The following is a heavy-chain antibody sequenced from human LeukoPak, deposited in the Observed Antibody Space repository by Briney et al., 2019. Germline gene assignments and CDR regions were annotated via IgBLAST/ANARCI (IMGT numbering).Heavy chain of an antibody. CDR1: GFTFSNAW. CDR2: IKSKTDGGTT. V-gene: IGHV3-15*01. Sequence: PGGSLRLSCAASGFTFSNAWMSWVRQAPGKGLEWVGRIKSKTDGGTTDYAAPVKGRFTISRDDSKNTLYLQMNSLKTEDTAVYYCTTVGIEGAKYQLLSHDAFDIWGQGTMVTVSS. J-gene: IGHJ3*02. CDR3: TTVGIEGAKYQLLSHDAFDI. D-gene: IGHD2-2*01.